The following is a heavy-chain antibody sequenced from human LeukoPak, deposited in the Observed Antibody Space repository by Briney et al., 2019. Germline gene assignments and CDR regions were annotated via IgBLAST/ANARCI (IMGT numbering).Heavy chain of an antibody. D-gene: IGHD6-13*01. CDR1: GFTFSSYS. J-gene: IGHJ5*02. Sequence: GGSLRLSCAASGFTFSSYSVNWVRQAPGKGLEWVSSISSSSSYIYYADSVKGRFTISRDNAKNSLYLQMNSLRAEDTAVYYCARGTSSSWYAWFDPWGQGTLVTVSS. V-gene: IGHV3-21*01. CDR3: ARGTSSSWYAWFDP. CDR2: ISSSSSYI.